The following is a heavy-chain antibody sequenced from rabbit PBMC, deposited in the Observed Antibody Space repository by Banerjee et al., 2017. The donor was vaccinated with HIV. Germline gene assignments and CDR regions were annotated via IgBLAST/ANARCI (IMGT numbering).Heavy chain of an antibody. CDR3: ARRDGGYVAYGYAYYGMDL. CDR1: GFSFSSNYY. CDR2: IYAGSSGST. V-gene: IGHV1S40*01. D-gene: IGHD6-1*01. J-gene: IGHJ6*01. Sequence: QSLEESGGGLVTPGASLTLTCTASGFSFSSNYYMCWVRQAPGKGLEWIACIYAGSSGSTYYTSWAKGRFTISKTSSTTVTLQMTSLTAADTATYFCARRDGGYVAYGYAYYGMDLWGP.